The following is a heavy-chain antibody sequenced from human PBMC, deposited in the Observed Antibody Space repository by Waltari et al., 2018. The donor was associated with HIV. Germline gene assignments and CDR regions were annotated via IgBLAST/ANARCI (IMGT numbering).Heavy chain of an antibody. CDR2: IRYDGSNK. CDR1: GFTFSSYG. J-gene: IGHJ4*02. Sequence: QVQLVESGGGVVQPGGSLRLSCAASGFTFSSYGMHWVRQAPGKGLEWVAFIRYDGSNKYYADSVKGRFTISRDNSKNTLYLQMNSLRAEDTAVYYCAKAEYWGQGTLVTVSS. V-gene: IGHV3-30*02. CDR3: AKAEY.